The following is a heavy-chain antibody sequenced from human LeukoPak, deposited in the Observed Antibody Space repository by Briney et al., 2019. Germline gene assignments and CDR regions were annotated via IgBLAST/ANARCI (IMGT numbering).Heavy chain of an antibody. J-gene: IGHJ5*02. Sequence: SETLSLTCAVYGGSFSGYYWSWIRQPPGKGLEWIGAINHSGSTNYNPSLKSRVTISVDTSKNQFSLKLSSVTAADTAVYYCARLGYSYGYRAPAWFDPWGQGTLVTLSP. D-gene: IGHD5-18*01. CDR3: ARLGYSYGYRAPAWFDP. CDR2: INHSGST. CDR1: GGSFSGYY. V-gene: IGHV4-34*01.